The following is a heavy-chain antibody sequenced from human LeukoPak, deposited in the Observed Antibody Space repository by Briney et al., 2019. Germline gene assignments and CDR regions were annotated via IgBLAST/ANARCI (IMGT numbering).Heavy chain of an antibody. J-gene: IGHJ4*02. V-gene: IGHV3-30*18. CDR2: ISYDGNNK. Sequence: GGSLRLSCAASGFTFSSYGMHWVRQAPGKGLEWVAVISYDGNNKYYADSVKGRFTISRDNSKNTLYLQMDNLRAEDTAVYYCAKYQRQWLPKGGFDYWGQGTLLSASS. CDR3: AKYQRQWLPKGGFDY. CDR1: GFTFSSYG. D-gene: IGHD6-19*01.